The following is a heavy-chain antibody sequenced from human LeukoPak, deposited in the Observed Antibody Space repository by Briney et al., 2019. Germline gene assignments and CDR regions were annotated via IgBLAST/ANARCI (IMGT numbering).Heavy chain of an antibody. D-gene: IGHD6-13*01. CDR1: GFTVSSNY. J-gene: IGHJ3*02. CDR3: AKGFMQQQHPDAFDI. V-gene: IGHV3-53*01. CDR2: IYRGGST. Sequence: GGSLRLSCAASGFTVSSNYMNWVRQAPGKGLEWLSVIYRGGSTYYAASVMGRFTIFRDNSKNTLYLQMNSLRAEDTAVYYCAKGFMQQQHPDAFDIWGQGTMVTVSS.